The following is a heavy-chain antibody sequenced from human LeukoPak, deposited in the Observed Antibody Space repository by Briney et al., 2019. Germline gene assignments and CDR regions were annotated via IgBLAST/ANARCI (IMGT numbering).Heavy chain of an antibody. J-gene: IGHJ4*02. V-gene: IGHV4-39*01. D-gene: IGHD3-3*01. CDR2: IYYSGST. CDR3: ARRYYDFWSGYYVFDY. CDR1: GGSISSSSYY. Sequence: SETLSLTCTVSGGSISSSSYYWGWIRQPPGKGLEWIGSIYYSGSTYYNPSLKSRVTISVDTSKNQFSLKLSSVTAADTAVYYCARRYYDFWSGYYVFDYWGQGTLVTVSS.